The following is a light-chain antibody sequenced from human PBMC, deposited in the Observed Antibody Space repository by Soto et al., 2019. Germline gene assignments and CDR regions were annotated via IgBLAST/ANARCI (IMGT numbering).Light chain of an antibody. V-gene: IGKV3-11*01. CDR3: QQRSNWPPMYT. Sequence: EIVLTQSPATLSLSPGERATLSCRASQSVSSYLAWYQQKPGQAPRLLIYDASNRATGIPARFSGSGSGTDFTLTISSLQPEDLAVYDCQQRSNWPPMYTFGQGTKLEIK. CDR2: DAS. CDR1: QSVSSY. J-gene: IGKJ2*01.